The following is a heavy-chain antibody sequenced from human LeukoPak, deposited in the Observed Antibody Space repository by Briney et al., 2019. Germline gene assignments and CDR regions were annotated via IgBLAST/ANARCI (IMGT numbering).Heavy chain of an antibody. Sequence: ASVKVSCKASGGTFSSYAISWVRQAPGQGLEWMGRIIPILGIANYAQKFQGRVTITADKSTSTAYMELSSLRSEDTAVYYCARGWEPYHYFDYWGQGTLVTVSS. CDR1: GGTFSSYA. CDR3: ARGWEPYHYFDY. CDR2: IIPILGIA. V-gene: IGHV1-69*04. D-gene: IGHD1-26*01. J-gene: IGHJ4*02.